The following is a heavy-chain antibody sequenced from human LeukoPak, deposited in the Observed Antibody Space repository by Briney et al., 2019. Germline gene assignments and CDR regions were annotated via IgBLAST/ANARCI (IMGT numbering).Heavy chain of an antibody. D-gene: IGHD3-22*01. CDR3: ARGYCYDSSGYRLDY. CDR2: VNPNSGDT. CDR1: GYTFTGYY. J-gene: IGHJ4*02. V-gene: IGHV1-2*02. Sequence: ASVKVSCKASGYTFTGYYLHWVRQAPRQGLEWMGCVNPNSGDTNYAQKFQGRVTMTRDTSISTAYMELSRPRSDDTAVYYSARGYCYDSSGYRLDYWGQGTLVTVSS.